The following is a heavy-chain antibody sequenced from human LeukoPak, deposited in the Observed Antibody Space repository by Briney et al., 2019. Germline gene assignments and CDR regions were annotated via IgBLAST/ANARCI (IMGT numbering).Heavy chain of an antibody. Sequence: SVKVSCKASGGTFSSYAISWVRQAPGQGLEWMGGIIPIFGTANYAQKFQGRVTITTDESTSTAYMELSSLRSEDTAMYYCARVRLGYDSSGYYLKGSAFDIWGQGTMVTVSS. CDR1: GGTFSSYA. J-gene: IGHJ3*02. CDR2: IIPIFGTA. CDR3: ARVRLGYDSSGYYLKGSAFDI. D-gene: IGHD3-22*01. V-gene: IGHV1-69*05.